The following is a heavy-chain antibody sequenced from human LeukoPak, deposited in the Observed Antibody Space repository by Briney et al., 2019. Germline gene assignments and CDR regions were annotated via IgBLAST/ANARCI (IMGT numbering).Heavy chain of an antibody. CDR1: GGSISSTVYY. Sequence: SSETLSLTCTVSGGSISSTVYYWAWIRQPPGKGLEWIGSIDYSGSAYYNPSLKSRVTISVDTSKNQFSLKLSSVAAADTALYYCARSPGTYSLDYFSYWGQGILVTVSS. D-gene: IGHD1-26*01. CDR2: IDYSGSA. CDR3: ARSPGTYSLDYFSY. J-gene: IGHJ4*02. V-gene: IGHV4-39*01.